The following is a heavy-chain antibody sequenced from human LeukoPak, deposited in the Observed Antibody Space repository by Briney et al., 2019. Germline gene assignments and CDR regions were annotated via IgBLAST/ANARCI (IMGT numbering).Heavy chain of an antibody. CDR1: GFTFSSYW. J-gene: IGHJ4*02. V-gene: IGHV3-74*01. CDR2: INTDGSTT. Sequence: GGSLRLSCTASGFTFSSYWMHWLRQAPGKGLVWVSRINTDGSTTNYADSVKGRFTIARDNAKNTLYQQINSLRAEDTAVYFCARERGYYYDCSGDNDYWGQGSLVTVSS. D-gene: IGHD3-22*01. CDR3: ARERGYYYDCSGDNDY.